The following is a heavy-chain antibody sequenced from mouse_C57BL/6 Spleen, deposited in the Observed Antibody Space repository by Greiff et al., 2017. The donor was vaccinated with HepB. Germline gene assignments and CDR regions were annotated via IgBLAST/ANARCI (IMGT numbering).Heavy chain of an antibody. J-gene: IGHJ2*01. CDR3: ARHGGGYDLKYYFDY. D-gene: IGHD2-2*01. CDR1: GFTFSDYY. V-gene: IGHV5-12*01. Sequence: EVKLVESGGGLVQPGGSLKLSCAASGFTFSDYYMSWVRQTPEKRLEWVAYISTGGGSTYYPDTVKGRFTISRDNAKNTRYLQLSRLKSEDTAMYYGARHGGGYDLKYYFDYWGQGTTLTVSS. CDR2: ISTGGGST.